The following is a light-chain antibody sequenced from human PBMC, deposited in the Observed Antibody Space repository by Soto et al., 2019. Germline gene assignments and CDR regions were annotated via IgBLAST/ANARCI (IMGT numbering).Light chain of an antibody. J-gene: IGKJ2*01. V-gene: IGKV1-39*01. CDR1: QSISSY. CDR3: QQSYSTPYT. Sequence: DIQMTQSPSSLSASVGDRVTITCRASQSISSYLNWYQQKPRKAPKLLIYAASSLQSGVPSRFSGSGSGTDFTLTISSLQPEDFATYDCQQSYSTPYTFGQGTKLEIK. CDR2: AAS.